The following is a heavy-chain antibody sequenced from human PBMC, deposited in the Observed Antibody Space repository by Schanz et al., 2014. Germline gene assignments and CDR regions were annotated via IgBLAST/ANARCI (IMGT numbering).Heavy chain of an antibody. CDR2: ISTSSTTR. CDR1: GFTFSSFS. Sequence: EVQLVESGGGLVQPGGSLRLSCVASGFTFSSFSMNWVRQTPEKGLEWVSYISTSSTTRYYAASMRGRFTISRDDAKNSVYLQMNSLRDEDTAVYYCARGEFGRLFPTWFDPWGQGTLVTVSS. J-gene: IGHJ5*02. CDR3: ARGEFGRLFPTWFDP. D-gene: IGHD3-10*01. V-gene: IGHV3-48*02.